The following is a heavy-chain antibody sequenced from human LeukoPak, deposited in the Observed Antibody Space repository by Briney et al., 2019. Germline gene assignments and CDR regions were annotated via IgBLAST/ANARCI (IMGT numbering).Heavy chain of an antibody. V-gene: IGHV1-3*02. CDR3: ARSSSWFYYFDY. D-gene: IGHD6-13*01. J-gene: IGHJ4*02. CDR2: SNAGNGNT. Sequence: ASVKVSCKASGGTFSSYAISWVRQAPGQGREWMGWSNAGNGNTKYSQEFQGRVTITRDTSASTAYMELSSLRSEDMAVYYCARSSSWFYYFDYWGQGTLVTVSS. CDR1: GGTFSSYA.